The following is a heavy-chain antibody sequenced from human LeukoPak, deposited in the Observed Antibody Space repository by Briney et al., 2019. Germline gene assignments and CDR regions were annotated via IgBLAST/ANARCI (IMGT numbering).Heavy chain of an antibody. CDR1: GFTVSSNY. J-gene: IGHJ4*02. Sequence: GGSLRLSCAASGFTVSSNYMSWVRQAPGKGLEWVSVIYSGGSTYYADSVKGRFTISRDNSKNTLYLQMNSLRAEDTAVYYCAKDLAGAALDYWGQGTLVTVSS. CDR3: AKDLAGAALDY. V-gene: IGHV3-66*01. D-gene: IGHD6-6*01. CDR2: IYSGGST.